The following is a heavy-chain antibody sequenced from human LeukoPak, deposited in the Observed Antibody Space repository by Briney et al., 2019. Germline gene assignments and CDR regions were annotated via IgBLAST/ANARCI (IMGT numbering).Heavy chain of an antibody. J-gene: IGHJ5*02. CDR3: ARVAAAGTGNWFDP. CDR2: IIPIFGTA. Sequence: ASVKVSCKASGGTFSSYAISWVRQAPGQGLEWMGGIIPIFGTANYAQKFQGRVTITTDESTSTAYMELSSLRSEDTAVYYCARVAAAGTGNWFDPWGQGTLVTVPS. V-gene: IGHV1-69*05. D-gene: IGHD6-13*01. CDR1: GGTFSSYA.